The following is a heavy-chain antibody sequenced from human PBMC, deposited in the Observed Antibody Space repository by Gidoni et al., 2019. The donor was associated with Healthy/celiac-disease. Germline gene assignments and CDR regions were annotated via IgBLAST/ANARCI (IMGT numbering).Heavy chain of an antibody. D-gene: IGHD2-2*01. CDR2: ISYDGSNK. V-gene: IGHV3-30*04. Sequence: QVQLVESGGGVVKPGRSLRLSCAASGFTFNSYAMHWVRQAPGKGLEWGAVISYDGSNKYYADSVKGRFTISRDNSKNTLYRRMNRLRAEDTAVYYCARLSTSTWYYFDYWGQGTLVTVSS. CDR3: ARLSTSTWYYFDY. CDR1: GFTFNSYA. J-gene: IGHJ4*02.